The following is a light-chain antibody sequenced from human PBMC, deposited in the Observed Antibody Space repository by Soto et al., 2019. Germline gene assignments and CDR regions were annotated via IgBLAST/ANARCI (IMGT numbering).Light chain of an antibody. CDR2: EVS. Sequence: QSALTQPASVSGSPGQSITISCTGTSSDVGGYNYVSWYQQHPGKAPILMIYEVSNRPSGVSNRFSGSKSGNTASLTISGLQAEDEAVYFCISFASNRDVVFGGGTKLTVL. CDR1: SSDVGGYNY. CDR3: ISFASNRDVV. J-gene: IGLJ2*01. V-gene: IGLV2-14*01.